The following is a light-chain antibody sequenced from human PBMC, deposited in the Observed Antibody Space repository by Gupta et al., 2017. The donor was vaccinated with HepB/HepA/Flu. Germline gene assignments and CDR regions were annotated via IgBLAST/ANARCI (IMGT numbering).Light chain of an antibody. CDR3: QQYNNWPPWT. J-gene: IGKJ1*01. Sequence: EIVMTQSPATLYVSPGERATLSCRASQSVSSNLAWYQQKPGQAPRLLIYGASTRNTGIPARFSGSGYGTEFTLTISSPQSEDFAVYYCQQYNNWPPWTFGQGTKVEIK. CDR1: QSVSSN. CDR2: GAS. V-gene: IGKV3-15*01.